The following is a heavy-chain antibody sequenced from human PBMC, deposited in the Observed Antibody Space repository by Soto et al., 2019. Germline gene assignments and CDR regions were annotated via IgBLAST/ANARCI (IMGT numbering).Heavy chain of an antibody. Sequence: GALGLSCAASGVTFSTYSMNWVRQAPGKGLEWISSISSTSTYIYYADSLKGRFTIFRDNTKNSLYLQINSLRDDDTAVYYCARETAGYTSTSAFDYWGQGALVTVSS. J-gene: IGHJ4*02. V-gene: IGHV3-21*01. CDR1: GVTFSTYS. CDR2: ISSTSTYI. CDR3: ARETAGYTSTSAFDY. D-gene: IGHD6-13*01.